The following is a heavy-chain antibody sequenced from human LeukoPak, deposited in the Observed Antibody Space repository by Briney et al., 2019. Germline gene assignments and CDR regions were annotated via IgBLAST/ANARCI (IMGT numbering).Heavy chain of an antibody. V-gene: IGHV4-34*01. D-gene: IGHD3-10*01. CDR1: GGSFSGFY. Sequence: SETLSLTCAVYGGSFSGFYWGWIRQPPGKGLEWIGETNQSGSTKYNPSLKSRVTISVDTPKNQFSLNLSSVTAADTAVYYCARVRYYGSGSYYKRNWFDPWGQGALVTVSS. CDR3: ARVRYYGSGSYYKRNWFDP. J-gene: IGHJ5*02. CDR2: TNQSGST.